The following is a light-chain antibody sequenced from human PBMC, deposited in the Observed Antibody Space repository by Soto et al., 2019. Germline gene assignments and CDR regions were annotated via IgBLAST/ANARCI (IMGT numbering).Light chain of an antibody. CDR3: QQYDTSPIT. Sequence: EIVLTQSPGTLSLSPGERATLSCRASQSVSSNYLAWYQQTPGQAPRLLISSASSRATGIPDRFSGGGSGTDFTLTISRLEPEDFAVYYCQQYDTSPITFGQGTRLEIK. J-gene: IGKJ5*01. CDR1: QSVSSNY. CDR2: SAS. V-gene: IGKV3-20*01.